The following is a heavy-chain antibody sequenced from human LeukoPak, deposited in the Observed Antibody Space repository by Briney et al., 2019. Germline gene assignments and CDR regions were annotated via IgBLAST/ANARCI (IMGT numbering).Heavy chain of an antibody. J-gene: IGHJ4*02. V-gene: IGHV3-30*03. CDR3: ARGQLLWFGELLGY. D-gene: IGHD3-10*01. Sequence: GGSLRLSCAASGFTVSNNYMIWFRKAPGKGREGGAVISYDGSNKYYADSVKGRFTISRDNSKNTLYLQMNSLRAEDTAVYYCARGQLLWFGELLGYWGQGTLVTVSS. CDR1: GFTVSNNY. CDR2: ISYDGSNK.